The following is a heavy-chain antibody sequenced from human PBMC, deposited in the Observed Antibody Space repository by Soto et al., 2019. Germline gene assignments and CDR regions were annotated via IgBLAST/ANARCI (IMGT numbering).Heavy chain of an antibody. Sequence: EVQLVQSGGGLVQPGGSLRLSCAASGFSFSKFWMSWVRQAPGKGLEWVANIKRDGSEKYYVDSVKGRFTISRDNVKNSLDLQMNGLRAEDTAVYYCASDVGEFDYDTTGYNVYWGQGTVVTVSS. CDR2: IKRDGSEK. D-gene: IGHD3-22*01. CDR1: GFSFSKFW. J-gene: IGHJ4*02. CDR3: ASDVGEFDYDTTGYNVY. V-gene: IGHV3-7*03.